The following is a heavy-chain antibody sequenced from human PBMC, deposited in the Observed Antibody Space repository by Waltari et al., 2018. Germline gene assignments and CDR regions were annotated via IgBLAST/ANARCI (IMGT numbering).Heavy chain of an antibody. V-gene: IGHV3-33*01. Sequence: QVQLVESGGGVVQPGRSLRLSCAASGFTFSSYGMHWVRQAPGKGLEWVAVIWYDGSNKYYADSVKGRFTISRDNSKNTLYLQMNSLRAEDTAVYYCARDSSGCFDYWDQGTLVTVSS. D-gene: IGHD3-22*01. CDR3: ARDSSGCFDY. CDR2: IWYDGSNK. J-gene: IGHJ4*02. CDR1: GFTFSSYG.